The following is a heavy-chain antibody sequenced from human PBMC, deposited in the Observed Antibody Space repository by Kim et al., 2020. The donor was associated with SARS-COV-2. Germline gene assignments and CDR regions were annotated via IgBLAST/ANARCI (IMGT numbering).Heavy chain of an antibody. CDR2: INHSGST. CDR1: GGSFSGYY. J-gene: IGHJ3*02. D-gene: IGHD6-19*01. Sequence: SETLSLTCAVYGGSFSGYYWSWIRQPPGKGLEWIGEINHSGSTNYNPSLKSRVTISVDTSKNQFSLKLSSVTAADTAVYYCARGPIAVAAFIRVDSFDIWGEGSILTVSS. CDR3: ARGPIAVAAFIRVDSFDI. V-gene: IGHV4-34*01.